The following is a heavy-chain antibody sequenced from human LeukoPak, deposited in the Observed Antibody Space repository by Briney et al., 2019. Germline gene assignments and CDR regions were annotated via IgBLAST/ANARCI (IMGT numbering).Heavy chain of an antibody. CDR1: GFTFSAYS. D-gene: IGHD1-20*01. Sequence: GGSLRLSCAVSGFTFSAYSMNWVRQAPGKGLEWVSYISSGSRTIYYADSVKGRFTVSRDNAKNSLYLQMNSLRAEDTAVYYCARESITGHRDFDYWGQGTLVTVSS. V-gene: IGHV3-48*01. CDR3: ARESITGHRDFDY. CDR2: ISSGSRTI. J-gene: IGHJ4*02.